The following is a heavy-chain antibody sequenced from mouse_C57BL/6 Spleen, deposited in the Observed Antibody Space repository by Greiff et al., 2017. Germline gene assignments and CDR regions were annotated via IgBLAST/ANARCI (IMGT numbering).Heavy chain of an antibody. J-gene: IGHJ4*01. CDR2: ISSGSSTI. V-gene: IGHV5-17*01. CDR1: GFTFSDYG. CDR3: ARQGYYYAMDY. D-gene: IGHD2-2*01. Sequence: DVMLVESGGGLVKPGGSLKLSCAASGFTFSDYGMHWVRQAPEKGLEWVAYISSGSSTIYYADTVKGRFTISRDNAKNTLFLQMTSLRYEDTAMYYGARQGYYYAMDYWGQGTSVTVSS.